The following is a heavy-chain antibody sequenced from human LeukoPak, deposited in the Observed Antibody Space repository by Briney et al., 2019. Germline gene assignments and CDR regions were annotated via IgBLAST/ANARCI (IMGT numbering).Heavy chain of an antibody. V-gene: IGHV1-46*01. CDR2: IITSAGST. Sequence: ASVKVSCTASGYTFTSHAMNWVRQAPGQGLEWMGLIITSAGSTTYAQNFQGRVTLTRDTSTSTVYMEMSSLRSEDTAVYYCARVEGLTATVTDWGQGTLVTVSS. CDR3: ARVEGLTATVTD. J-gene: IGHJ4*02. D-gene: IGHD5-18*01. CDR1: GYTFTSHA.